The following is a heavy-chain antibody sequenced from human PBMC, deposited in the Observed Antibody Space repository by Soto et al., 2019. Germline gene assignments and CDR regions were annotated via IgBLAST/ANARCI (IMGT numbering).Heavy chain of an antibody. J-gene: IGHJ5*02. Sequence: SETLSLTCTVSGGSISNPSYYWGWVRQPPGKGLEWIGDIFYTGRTYYSPSLKSRVTISVDTSKEQFSLNLTSVTAADTAVYFCAGLTFRIDEASHGRSNWFGTWAPGTLVTVSS. V-gene: IGHV4-39*01. D-gene: IGHD1-1*01. CDR1: GGSISNPSYY. CDR3: AGLTFRIDEASHGRSNWFGT. CDR2: IFYTGRT.